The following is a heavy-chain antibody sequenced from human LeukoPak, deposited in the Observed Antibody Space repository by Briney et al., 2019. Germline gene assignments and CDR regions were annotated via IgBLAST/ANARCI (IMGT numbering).Heavy chain of an antibody. D-gene: IGHD2-2*02. Sequence: ASVKVSCKAAGYTFTSYGISWVRQAPGQGLEWMGWISAYNGNTNYAQKLQGRVTMTTDTSTSTAYMELRSLRSDDTAVYYCARPSFHCSSTSCYTGYGMDVWGQGTTVTVSS. CDR2: ISAYNGNT. CDR1: GYTFTSYG. V-gene: IGHV1-18*01. CDR3: ARPSFHCSSTSCYTGYGMDV. J-gene: IGHJ6*02.